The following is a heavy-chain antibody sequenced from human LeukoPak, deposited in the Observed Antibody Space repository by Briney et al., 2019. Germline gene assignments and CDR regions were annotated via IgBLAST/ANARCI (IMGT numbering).Heavy chain of an antibody. CDR2: ISGSSSYI. CDR1: GFTFSSYS. J-gene: IGHJ4*02. V-gene: IGHV3-21*01. CDR3: ARGTWTMIIAVAGTSDY. Sequence: PGGSLRLSCAASGFTFSSYSMNWVRQAPGKGLEWVSSISGSSSYIYYADSVKGRFTISRDNAKSSLYLQMNSLRAEDTAVYYCARGTWTMIIAVAGTSDYWGQGTLVTVSS. D-gene: IGHD6-19*01.